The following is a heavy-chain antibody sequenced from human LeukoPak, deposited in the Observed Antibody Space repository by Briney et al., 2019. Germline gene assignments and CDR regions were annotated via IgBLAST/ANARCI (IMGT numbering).Heavy chain of an antibody. CDR2: IYHSEST. Sequence: SETLSLTCTVSGYSISSGYYWGWIRQPPGKGLEWIGSIYHSESTYYNPSLKSRVTISVDTSKNQFSLKLSSVTAADTAVYYCARNPPPWFGELLIPFDIWGQGTMVTVSS. CDR1: GYSISSGYY. J-gene: IGHJ3*02. D-gene: IGHD3-10*01. CDR3: ARNPPPWFGELLIPFDI. V-gene: IGHV4-38-2*02.